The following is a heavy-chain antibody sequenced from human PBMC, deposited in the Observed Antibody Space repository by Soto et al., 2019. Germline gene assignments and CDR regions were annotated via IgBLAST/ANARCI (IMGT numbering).Heavy chain of an antibody. CDR2: IRSKANSYAT. CDR3: TRQTVDF. V-gene: IGHV3-73*01. CDR1: A. J-gene: IGHJ4*02. Sequence: AVHRVRQASGKGLEWVGRIRSKANSYATAYVESVKGRFTISRDDSKNTAYLQMNSLKTEDTAVYYCTRQTVDFWGQGTRVTVSS.